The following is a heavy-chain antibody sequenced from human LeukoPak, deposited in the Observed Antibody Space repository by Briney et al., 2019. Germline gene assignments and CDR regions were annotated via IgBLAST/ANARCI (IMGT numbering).Heavy chain of an antibody. CDR1: GGSISSSSYY. CDR3: ASNSDYDFWSGYYTGI. J-gene: IGHJ3*02. D-gene: IGHD3-3*01. CDR2: IYYSGST. V-gene: IGHV4-39*01. Sequence: SETLSLTCTVSGGSISSSSYYWGWIRQPPGKGLEWIGSIYYSGSTYYNPSLKSRVTISVDTSKNQFSPKLSSVTAADTAVYYCASNSDYDFWSGYYTGIWGQGTMVTVSS.